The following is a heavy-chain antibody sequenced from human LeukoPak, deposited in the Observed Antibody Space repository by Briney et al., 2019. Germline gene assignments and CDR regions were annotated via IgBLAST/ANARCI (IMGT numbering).Heavy chain of an antibody. CDR3: ASGGHLDY. CDR2: INQGGSEK. CDR1: GITFSRFW. J-gene: IGHJ4*02. D-gene: IGHD3-16*01. V-gene: IGHV3-7*03. Sequence: GGSLRLSCAASGITFSRFWMSWVRQAPGKGLQWVANINQGGSEKHYVDSVKGRFPISRDNAENSLYLQMNSLRAEDTAVYYCASGGHLDYWGQGALVTVAS.